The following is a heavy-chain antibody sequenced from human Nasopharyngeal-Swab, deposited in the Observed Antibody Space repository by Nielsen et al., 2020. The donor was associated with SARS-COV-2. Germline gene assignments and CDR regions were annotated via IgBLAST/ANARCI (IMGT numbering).Heavy chain of an antibody. CDR2: IKQDGSEN. CDR1: GFTFSSYW. Sequence: GGSLRLSCAASGFTFSSYWMSWVRQAPGKGLEWVANIKQDGSENYYVDSVKGRFTISRDNAKNSLYLQMNSLRAEDTAVYYCARDGIGEPGYYYYGMDVWGQGTTVTVSS. D-gene: IGHD3-10*01. J-gene: IGHJ6*02. CDR3: ARDGIGEPGYYYYGMDV. V-gene: IGHV3-7*01.